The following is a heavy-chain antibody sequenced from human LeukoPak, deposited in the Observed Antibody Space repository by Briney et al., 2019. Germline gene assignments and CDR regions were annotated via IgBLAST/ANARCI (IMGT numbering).Heavy chain of an antibody. J-gene: IGHJ4*02. V-gene: IGHV3-23*01. CDR3: ARSSDFWSGYYVDY. Sequence: PGGSLRLSCAASGFTFSSYAMSWVRQAPGKGLEWVSAISGSGGSTYYADSVKGRFTISRDNSKNTLYLQMNSLRAEDTAVYYCARSSDFWSGYYVDYWGQGTLVTVSS. CDR1: GFTFSSYA. CDR2: ISGSGGST. D-gene: IGHD3-3*01.